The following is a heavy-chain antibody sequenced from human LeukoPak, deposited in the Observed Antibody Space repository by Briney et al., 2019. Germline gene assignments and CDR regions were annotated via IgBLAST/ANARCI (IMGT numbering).Heavy chain of an antibody. CDR1: GGSISSHSYY. J-gene: IGHJ4*02. Sequence: RPSETLSLTCTVSGGSISSHSYYWGWIRQPPGKGLEWIGSIHYSGSTYYNPSLKSRVTISVDTSKNQFSLKLSSVTAADTAVYYCARDFYSRQFDYWGQGALVTVSS. CDR3: ARDFYSRQFDY. D-gene: IGHD5-18*01. V-gene: IGHV4-39*07. CDR2: IHYSGST.